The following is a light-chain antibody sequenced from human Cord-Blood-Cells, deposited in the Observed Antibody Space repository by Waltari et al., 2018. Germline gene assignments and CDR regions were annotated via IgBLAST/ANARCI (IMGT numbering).Light chain of an antibody. Sequence: EIVMTQSPATLSVSPGERATLSCRASQSVSSNLAWYRQKPGQAPRLLIYGASTRATGIPARFSGSGSGTEFTLTISSLQSEDFAVYYCQQYNNWRITFGQGTRLEIK. V-gene: IGKV3-15*01. CDR3: QQYNNWRIT. CDR2: GAS. J-gene: IGKJ5*01. CDR1: QSVSSN.